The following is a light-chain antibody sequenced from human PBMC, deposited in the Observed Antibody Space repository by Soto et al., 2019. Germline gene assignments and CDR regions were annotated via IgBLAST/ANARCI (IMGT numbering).Light chain of an antibody. CDR1: SSNIGDNG. CDR3: ASWDDSLTVL. CDR2: NDN. V-gene: IGLV1-44*01. Sequence: QSVLSQPPSASGTPGQGVTISCSGSSSNIGDNGVNWYQQLPGTAPKLLIYNDNQRPSGVPDRFSGSKSGTSASLAISGPQSEDEADYYCASWDDSLTVLFGGGTKLTVL. J-gene: IGLJ3*02.